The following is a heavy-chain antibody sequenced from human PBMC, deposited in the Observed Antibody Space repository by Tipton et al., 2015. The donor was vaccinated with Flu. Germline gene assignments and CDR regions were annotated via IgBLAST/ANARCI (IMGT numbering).Heavy chain of an antibody. D-gene: IGHD3-10*02. Sequence: TLSLTCAVSGDSITTPDYNWNWVRQHPGEGLEWIGHIHYSGDTHYNPSLRSRVRISVDTSNNQFSLTLHSVTAADTAVYFCAREGPYVYGTDVWGQGTTVTVSS. CDR3: AREGPYVYGTDV. CDR1: GDSITTPDYN. CDR2: IHYSGDT. V-gene: IGHV4-31*11. J-gene: IGHJ6*02.